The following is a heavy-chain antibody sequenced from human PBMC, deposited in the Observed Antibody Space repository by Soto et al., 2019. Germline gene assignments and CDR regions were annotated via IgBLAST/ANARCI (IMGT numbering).Heavy chain of an antibody. CDR3: ARLRDDYSNYGWDY. CDR2: IWYGGSNK. D-gene: IGHD4-4*01. CDR1: GFTFSNYA. Sequence: HPGGSLRLSCAASGFTFSNYAMSWVRQAPGKGLEWVAVIWYGGSNKYYADSVKGRFTISRDNSKNTLYLQMNSLRAEDTVVYYCARLRDDYSNYGWDYWGQGTLVTVSS. J-gene: IGHJ4*02. V-gene: IGHV3-33*08.